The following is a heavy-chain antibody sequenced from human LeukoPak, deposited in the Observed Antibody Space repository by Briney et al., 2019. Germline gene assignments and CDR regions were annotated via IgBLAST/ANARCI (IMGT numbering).Heavy chain of an antibody. CDR1: GYSFTTYW. Sequence: GESLKISCNASGYSFTTYWIGWVRQMPGKGLEWMGIIYPADSTAHYSPSFQGQVTISVDKSINTAYLQWSRLKASDTAVYYCARDKKTYGSGSSPDQWGQGTRVTVSS. V-gene: IGHV5-51*01. CDR3: ARDKKTYGSGSSPDQ. J-gene: IGHJ4*02. D-gene: IGHD3-10*01. CDR2: IYPADSTA.